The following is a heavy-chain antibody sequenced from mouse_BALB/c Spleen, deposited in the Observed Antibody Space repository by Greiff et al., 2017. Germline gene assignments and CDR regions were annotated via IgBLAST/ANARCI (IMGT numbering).Heavy chain of an antibody. V-gene: IGHV5-6-5*01. CDR1: GFTFSSYA. D-gene: IGHD2-4*01. CDR3: ARGRMITTFDY. Sequence: EVQLVESGGGLVKPGGSLKLSCAASGFTFSSYAMSWVRQTPEKRLEWVASISSGGSTYYPDSVKGRFTISRDNARNILYLQMSSLRSEDTAMYYCARGRMITTFDYWGQGTTLTVSS. J-gene: IGHJ2*01. CDR2: ISSGGST.